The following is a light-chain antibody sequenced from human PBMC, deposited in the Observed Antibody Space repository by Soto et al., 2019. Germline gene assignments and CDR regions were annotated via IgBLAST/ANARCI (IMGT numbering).Light chain of an antibody. J-gene: IGKJ1*01. Sequence: EIVLTQSPATLSLSPGDRATLSCRASQSVNTFLAWYQQKPGQAPRLLIYDTFNRAAGIPARFSGSGSGTDFTLTINSLEPEDFAVYYCQQRSSWPPRTFGQGTKVDIK. CDR3: QQRSSWPPRT. CDR2: DTF. CDR1: QSVNTF. V-gene: IGKV3-11*01.